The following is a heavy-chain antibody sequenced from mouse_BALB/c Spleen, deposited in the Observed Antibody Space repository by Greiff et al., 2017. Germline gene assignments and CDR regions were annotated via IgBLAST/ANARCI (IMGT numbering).Heavy chain of an antibody. CDR3: ARSLYGNWVFAY. D-gene: IGHD2-1*01. V-gene: IGHV5-17*02. CDR2: ISSGSSTI. Sequence: EVQVVESGGGLVQPGGSRKLSCAASGFTFSSFGMHWVRQAPEKGLEWVAYISSGSSTIYYADTVKGRFTISRDNPKNTLFLQMTSLRSEDTAMYYCARSLYGNWVFAYWGQGTLVTVSA. CDR1: GFTFSSFG. J-gene: IGHJ3*01.